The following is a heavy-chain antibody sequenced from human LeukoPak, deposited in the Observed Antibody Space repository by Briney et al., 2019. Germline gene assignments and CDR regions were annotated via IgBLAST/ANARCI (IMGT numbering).Heavy chain of an antibody. CDR1: GGSISSSSYY. CDR2: IYYSGST. J-gene: IGHJ4*02. D-gene: IGHD5-24*01. Sequence: SETLSLTCTVSGGSISSSSYYWGWIRQPPGKGLEWIGSIYYSGSTYYNPSLKSRVTISVDTSKNQFSLKLSSVTAADTAVYYCARHRSGWLQSSFDYWGQGTLVTVSS. CDR3: ARHRSGWLQSSFDY. V-gene: IGHV4-39*01.